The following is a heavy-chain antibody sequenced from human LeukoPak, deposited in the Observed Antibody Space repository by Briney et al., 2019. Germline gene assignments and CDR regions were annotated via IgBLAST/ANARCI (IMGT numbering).Heavy chain of an antibody. V-gene: IGHV3-23*01. J-gene: IGHJ3*02. Sequence: PGGSLRLSCAASGLTFSSYAMSWVRQAPGKGLEWVSAISGSGGSTYYADSVRGRFTISRDNSKNTLYLQMNSLRAEDTAVYYCAKDQGYNWNDAPVNDAFDIWAKGQWSPSLQ. CDR1: GLTFSSYA. CDR2: ISGSGGST. CDR3: AKDQGYNWNDAPVNDAFDI. D-gene: IGHD1-20*01.